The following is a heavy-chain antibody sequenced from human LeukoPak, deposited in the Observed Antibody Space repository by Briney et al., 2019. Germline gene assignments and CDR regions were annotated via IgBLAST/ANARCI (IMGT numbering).Heavy chain of an antibody. CDR3: ARDQTYYDFWSGYPSYYFDY. J-gene: IGHJ4*02. Sequence: ASVKLSYKASESTFSGYYMLWVRQAPGQGLEWMGWINPNSGGTNYAKKFQGRVTMTRDTSISTAYMELSRLRSDDTAVYYCARDQTYYDFWSGYPSYYFDYWGQGTLVTVSS. V-gene: IGHV1-2*02. D-gene: IGHD3-3*01. CDR2: INPNSGGT. CDR1: ESTFSGYY.